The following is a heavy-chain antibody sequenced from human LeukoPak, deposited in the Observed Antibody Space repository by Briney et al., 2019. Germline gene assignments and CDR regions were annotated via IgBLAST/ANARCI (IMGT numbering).Heavy chain of an antibody. CDR1: GLTFINFG. Sequence: GGSLRLSCAASGLTFINFGMTWVRQAPGKGLEWVSAISGSAVITFYADSVKGRFTISRDNSKNTLYLQMNSLRAEDTAVYYCARDWRDSSGKFPNDAFDIWGQGTMVTVSS. CDR2: ISGSAVIT. CDR3: ARDWRDSSGKFPNDAFDI. D-gene: IGHD3-22*01. V-gene: IGHV3-23*01. J-gene: IGHJ3*02.